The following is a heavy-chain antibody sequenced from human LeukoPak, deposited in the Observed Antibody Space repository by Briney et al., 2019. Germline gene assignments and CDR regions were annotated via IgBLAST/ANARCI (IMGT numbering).Heavy chain of an antibody. V-gene: IGHV3-15*01. J-gene: IGHJ4*02. Sequence: GGSLRLSCAGSGFTFSNAWLSWVRQAPGKGLEWVGRIKSKTDGGTTDYATPVKGRFTISRDDSKNTLYLQMNSLRAEDTAVYYCARALRNIAVAGTGFDYWGQGTLVTVSS. D-gene: IGHD6-19*01. CDR2: IKSKTDGGTT. CDR3: ARALRNIAVAGTGFDY. CDR1: GFTFSNAW.